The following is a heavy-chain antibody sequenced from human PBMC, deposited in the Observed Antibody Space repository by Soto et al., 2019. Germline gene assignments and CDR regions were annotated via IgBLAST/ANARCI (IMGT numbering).Heavy chain of an antibody. CDR3: ARARSIAARRELSDP. Sequence: GSVKVSCKASGYTFTSYGISWVRQAPGQGLEWMGWISAYNGNTNYAQKLQGRVTMTTDTSTSTAYMELRSLRSDDTAVYYCARARSIAARRELSDPWGQGTLVTVSS. V-gene: IGHV1-18*01. CDR2: ISAYNGNT. J-gene: IGHJ5*02. D-gene: IGHD6-6*01. CDR1: GYTFTSYG.